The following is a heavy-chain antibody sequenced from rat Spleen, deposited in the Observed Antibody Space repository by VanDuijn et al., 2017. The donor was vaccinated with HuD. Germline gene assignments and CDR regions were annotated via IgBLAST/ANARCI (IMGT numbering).Heavy chain of an antibody. CDR3: TRDEDTTGLSFDY. CDR2: IRYDGSSI. CDR1: GFTFSDYG. D-gene: IGHD1-6*01. Sequence: EVQLVESDGGLVQPGRSLKLSCAASGFTFSDYGMAWVRQAPTKGLEWVAIIRYDGSSIYYRDSVEGRFTISRDNAKSTLYLQMNSLRSEDTATYYCTRDEDTTGLSFDYWGQGVMVTVSS. V-gene: IGHV5-29*01. J-gene: IGHJ2*01.